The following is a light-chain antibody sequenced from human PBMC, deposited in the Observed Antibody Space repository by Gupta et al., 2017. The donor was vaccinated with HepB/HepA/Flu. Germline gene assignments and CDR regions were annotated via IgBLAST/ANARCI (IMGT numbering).Light chain of an antibody. CDR2: AAS. J-gene: IGKJ1*01. CDR3: QQSYMTPRT. Sequence: DITVTQPPPSLPASAGDRVTISCRASHNINYYLNWYQQKPGKAPKLLIYAASILQSGIPTRFSGSGSGTDFILTISSLQPEDFAAYFCQQSYMTPRTFGQGTNVEIK. CDR1: HNINYY. V-gene: IGKV1-39*01.